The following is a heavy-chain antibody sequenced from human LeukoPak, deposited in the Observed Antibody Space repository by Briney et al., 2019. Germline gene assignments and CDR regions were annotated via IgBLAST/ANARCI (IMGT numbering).Heavy chain of an antibody. CDR3: ARDRNFGGGYDY. CDR1: GGSISSGGYY. D-gene: IGHD5-12*01. V-gene: IGHV4-31*03. Sequence: PSETLSLTCTVSGGSISSGGYYWSWIRQHPGKGLEWIGYIFYSGSTYYNPSLKSRLTMSVDMSKNQFSLKLSSVTAADTAVYYCARDRNFGGGYDYWGQGTLVTVSS. CDR2: IFYSGST. J-gene: IGHJ4*02.